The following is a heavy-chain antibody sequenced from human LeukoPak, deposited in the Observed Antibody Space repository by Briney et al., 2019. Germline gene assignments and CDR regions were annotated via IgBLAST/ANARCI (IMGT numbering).Heavy chain of an antibody. J-gene: IGHJ4*02. CDR2: INPADGGT. Sequence: ASVKVSCKASGYTFTDYYIHWVRQAPGQGLEWMGWINPADGGTKFAQNFQVRVTMTSDTSISTAYMELSSLRSDDTAVYYCTRGGYGGPRVAFDYWGQGTLVTVSS. CDR3: TRGGYGGPRVAFDY. D-gene: IGHD1-1*01. CDR1: GYTFTDYY. V-gene: IGHV1-2*02.